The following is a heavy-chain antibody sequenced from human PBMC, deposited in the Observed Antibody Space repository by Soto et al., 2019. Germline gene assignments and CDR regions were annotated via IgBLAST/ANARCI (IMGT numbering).Heavy chain of an antibody. Sequence: GGSLRVSWTASGLTFSNFVMHWVRQAPGKGLERVALISYDGTNDFYADSVRGRFPISGDDSKNTLYLPMDRLRTEDTAVYYWAKPRTDYYNYDDLDIWGQGTLGTVSS. CDR1: GLTFSNFV. V-gene: IGHV3-30*18. J-gene: IGHJ3*02. CDR3: AKPRTDYYNYDDLDI. CDR2: ISYDGTND. D-gene: IGHD3-3*01.